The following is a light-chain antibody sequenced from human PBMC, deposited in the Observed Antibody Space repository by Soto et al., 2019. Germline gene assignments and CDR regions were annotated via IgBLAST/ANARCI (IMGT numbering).Light chain of an antibody. CDR3: CSYADNYSYV. J-gene: IGLJ1*01. V-gene: IGLV2-11*01. CDR1: SSDVGAYNY. Sequence: SVLTQPRSVSGPPGQSVTISCTGTSSDVGAYNYVSWYQQHPGKAPKLMTYDVSKRPSGVPDRFSGSKSGNTASLTISGLQAEDEADYYCCSYADNYSYVFGTGTKVTVL. CDR2: DVS.